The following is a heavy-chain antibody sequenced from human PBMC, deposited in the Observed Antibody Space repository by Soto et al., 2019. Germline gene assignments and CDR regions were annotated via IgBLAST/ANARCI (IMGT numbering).Heavy chain of an antibody. CDR1: GFTFSSYA. J-gene: IGHJ6*02. CDR2: ISGSGGST. D-gene: IGHD2-2*01. V-gene: IGHV3-23*01. CDR3: AKERYCSSTSCYEGIPAYYYYYGMDV. Sequence: AGGSLRLSCAASGFTFSSYAMSWVRQAPGKGLEWVSAISGSGGSTYYADSVKGRFTISRDNSKNTLYLQMNSLRAEDTAVYYCAKERYCSSTSCYEGIPAYYYYYGMDVWGQGTTVTVSS.